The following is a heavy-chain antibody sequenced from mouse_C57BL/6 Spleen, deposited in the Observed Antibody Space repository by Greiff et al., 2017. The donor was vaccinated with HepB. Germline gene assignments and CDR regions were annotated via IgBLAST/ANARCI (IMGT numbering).Heavy chain of an antibody. CDR3: AREGDYDMDFDY. CDR2: IYPGSGST. Sequence: QVQLQQPGAELVKPGASVKMSCKASGYTFTSYWITWVKQRPGQGLEWIGDIYPGSGSTNYNEKFKSKATLTVETSSSTAYMQLSSLTSEDSAVYYCAREGDYDMDFDYWGQGTTLTVSS. V-gene: IGHV1-55*01. J-gene: IGHJ2*01. D-gene: IGHD2-4*01. CDR1: GYTFTSYW.